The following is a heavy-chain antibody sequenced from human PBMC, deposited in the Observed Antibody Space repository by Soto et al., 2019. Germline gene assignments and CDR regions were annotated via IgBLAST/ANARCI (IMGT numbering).Heavy chain of an antibody. D-gene: IGHD4-17*01. V-gene: IGHV3-33*01. CDR2: IWYDGSNK. J-gene: IGHJ6*03. Sequence: GGSLRLSCAASGFTFSSYGMHWVRQAPGKGLEWVAVIWYDGSNKYYADSVKGRFTISRDNSKNTLYLQMNSLRAEDTAVYYCARNYGDYLYYYYYYMDVWGKGTTVTVSS. CDR1: GFTFSSYG. CDR3: ARNYGDYLYYYYYYMDV.